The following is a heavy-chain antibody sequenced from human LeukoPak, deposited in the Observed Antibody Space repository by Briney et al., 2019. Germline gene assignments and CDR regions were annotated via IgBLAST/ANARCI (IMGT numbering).Heavy chain of an antibody. CDR3: ARDRVTMVRGVNYYFDY. D-gene: IGHD3-10*01. CDR1: GFTFSSYG. Sequence: GRSLRLSCAASGFTFSSYGMHWVRQAPGKGLEWVANIKQDGSEKYYVDSVKGRFTISRDNAKNSLYLQMNSLRAEDTAVYYCARDRVTMVRGVNYYFDYWGQGTLVTVSS. V-gene: IGHV3-7*05. CDR2: IKQDGSEK. J-gene: IGHJ4*02.